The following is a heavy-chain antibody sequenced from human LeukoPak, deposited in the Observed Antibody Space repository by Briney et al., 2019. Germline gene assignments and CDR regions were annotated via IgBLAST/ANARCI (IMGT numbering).Heavy chain of an antibody. CDR3: ARDDVTTNGGVIADSRLFDI. CDR1: GFIFTNYN. CDR2: ISGGSTYI. V-gene: IGHV3-21*01. Sequence: GGSLRLSCAASGFIFTNYNLNWVRQAPGKGLEWISSISGGSTYIYYADSVRGRFTISRDNAKNSLYLQMNSLRGEDTALYYCARDDVTTNGGVIADSRLFDIWGQGTMVTVSP. J-gene: IGHJ3*02. D-gene: IGHD2-8*02.